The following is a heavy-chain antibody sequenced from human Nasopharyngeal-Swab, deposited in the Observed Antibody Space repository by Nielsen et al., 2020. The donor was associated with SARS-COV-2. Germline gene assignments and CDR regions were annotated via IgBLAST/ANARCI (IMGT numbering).Heavy chain of an antibody. CDR2: MSPTSGKT. V-gene: IGHV1-8*01. J-gene: IGHJ4*02. CDR1: EYIFSTFD. D-gene: IGHD5-18*01. Sequence: SVKVSCKATEYIFSTFDNNWVRQATGQGLEGLGWMSPTSGKTESAQKFQGRITMTRDTSTSTAYMELSSLTSEDTAIYYCATPGYRSGHYFFDNWGQGTLVTVSS. CDR3: ATPGYRSGHYFFDN.